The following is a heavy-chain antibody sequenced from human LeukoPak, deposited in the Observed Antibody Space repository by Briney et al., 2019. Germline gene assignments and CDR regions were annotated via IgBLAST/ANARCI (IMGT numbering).Heavy chain of an antibody. D-gene: IGHD5-24*01. CDR2: ISYDARHE. CDR1: GFPFRDHA. J-gene: IGHJ4*02. CDR3: ARDEFDGYNLGPSIY. V-gene: IGHV3-30*03. Sequence: GGSLRLSCEASGFPFRDHAMHLVRQAPGKGLEWVAVISYDARHENYADSVKGRFTVSRDDSRSTLYLQMNSLKTDDTAVYFCARDEFDGYNLGPSIYWGQGTLVTVSS.